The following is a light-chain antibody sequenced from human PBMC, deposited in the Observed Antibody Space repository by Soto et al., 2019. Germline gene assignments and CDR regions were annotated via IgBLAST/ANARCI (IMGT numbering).Light chain of an antibody. CDR1: SSDVGGYNY. V-gene: IGLV2-8*01. J-gene: IGLJ3*02. Sequence: QSALTQPPSASGSPGQSLTISCTGTSSDVGGYNYVSWYQQHPGKAPKLMIYEVSKRPSGVPDRFSGSKSGNTASLTVSGLQAEDEADYYCSSYAGRNNLGVFGGGTQLPS. CDR2: EVS. CDR3: SSYAGRNNLGV.